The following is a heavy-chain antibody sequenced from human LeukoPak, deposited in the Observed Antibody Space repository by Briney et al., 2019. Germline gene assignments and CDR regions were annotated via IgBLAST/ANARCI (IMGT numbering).Heavy chain of an antibody. CDR2: ISSSGGST. V-gene: IGHV3-23*01. CDR3: AEYDFDI. Sequence: GGSLRLSCAASGFTFSSYANNWGRQAPGKGLEWVSPISSSGGSTYYADSVKHRFTISRDNYTNLLYLQMNSVRAEDTGVYYCAEYDFDIWGQGTMVTVSS. CDR1: GFTFSSYA. D-gene: IGHD2-2*01. J-gene: IGHJ3*02.